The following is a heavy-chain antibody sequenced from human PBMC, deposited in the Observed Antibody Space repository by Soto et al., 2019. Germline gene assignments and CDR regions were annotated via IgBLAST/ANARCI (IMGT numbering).Heavy chain of an antibody. CDR3: ASERYFDWSDGMDV. V-gene: IGHV4-39*01. Sequence: SETLSLTCTVSGGSISSNSYYWGWIRQPPGKGLEWIGSIYYSGSTYYNPSLKSRVTISVDTSKNQFSLKLSSVTAADTAVFYCASERYFDWSDGMDVWGQGTMGT. J-gene: IGHJ6*02. CDR2: IYYSGST. CDR1: GGSISSNSYY. D-gene: IGHD3-9*01.